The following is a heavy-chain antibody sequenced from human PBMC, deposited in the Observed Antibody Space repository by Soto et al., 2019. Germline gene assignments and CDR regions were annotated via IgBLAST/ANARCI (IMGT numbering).Heavy chain of an antibody. V-gene: IGHV3-33*01. CDR1: AFTFSTYG. Sequence: GGSLRLSCDSSAFTFSTYGMHWFRQAPGKGLEWVAGIWYDGTNKDYADSVKGRLTISRDNSKNTLFLQMNSLRAEDTAVYYCARDLFAYSRSSAAFDIRGQGTMVTVSS. J-gene: IGHJ3*02. CDR3: ARDLFAYSRSSAAFDI. CDR2: IWYDGTNK. D-gene: IGHD6-6*01.